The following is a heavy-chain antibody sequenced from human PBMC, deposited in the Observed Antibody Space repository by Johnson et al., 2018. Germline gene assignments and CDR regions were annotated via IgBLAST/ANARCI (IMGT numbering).Heavy chain of an antibody. CDR2: INAGNGNT. CDR1: GYTFTKYA. Sequence: QVQLVQSGAEVKKPGASVKVSCKASGYTFTKYAMHWVRQAPGQRLEWLGWINAGNGNTKYSQKFQGRVTITRDTSASTAYMELGSLRSEDTAVYYCARDLYDYKLKRTHHHAMDVWGQVTTVTGSS. J-gene: IGHJ6*02. V-gene: IGHV1-3*01. CDR3: ARDLYDYKLKRTHHHAMDV. D-gene: IGHD4-11*01.